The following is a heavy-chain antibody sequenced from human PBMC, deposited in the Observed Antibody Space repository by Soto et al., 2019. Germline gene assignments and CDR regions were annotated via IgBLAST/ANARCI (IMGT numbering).Heavy chain of an antibody. V-gene: IGHV3-23*01. D-gene: IGHD3-3*01. CDR2: ISGSGGST. CDR1: GFTFSGYA. J-gene: IGHJ5*02. Sequence: GGSLRLSCAASGFTFSGYAMSWARQAPGKGREWVSAISGSGGSTYYADSVKGRFTISRDNSKNTLYLQMNSLRAEDTAVYYCANGVYYFRSGSPVPYNWFDPWGQGTLVTVSS. CDR3: ANGVYYFRSGSPVPYNWFDP.